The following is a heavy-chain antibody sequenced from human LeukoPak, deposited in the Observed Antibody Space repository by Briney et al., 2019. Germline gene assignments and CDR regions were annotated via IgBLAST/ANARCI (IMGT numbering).Heavy chain of an antibody. V-gene: IGHV4-61*08. Sequence: TETLSLTCTVSDASVSRGGYYWSWLRQPPGKGLEWIGYIYYSGSTNYNPSLKSRVTISVDTSKNQFSLKVSSVTAADTAVYYCARRGGSGRSFDYWGQGTLVTVSS. CDR1: DASVSRGGYY. CDR2: IYYSGST. D-gene: IGHD3-10*01. J-gene: IGHJ4*02. CDR3: ARRGGSGRSFDY.